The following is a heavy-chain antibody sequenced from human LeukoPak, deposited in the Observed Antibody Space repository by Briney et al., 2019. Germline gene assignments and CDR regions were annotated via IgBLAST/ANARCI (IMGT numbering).Heavy chain of an antibody. CDR1: ILSLRRLR. D-gene: IGHD3-10*01. Sequence: PGGSLRLSCGSSILSLRRLRILGVRQAPGKGLEWVANINQDGSEKYYVDSVKGRFTISRDNAKNSLDLQMSGLRAEDTAVYYFAKERGDYFDSWGQGTLVTVSS. CDR3: AKERGDYFDS. V-gene: IGHV3-7*05. J-gene: IGHJ4*02. CDR2: INQDGSEK.